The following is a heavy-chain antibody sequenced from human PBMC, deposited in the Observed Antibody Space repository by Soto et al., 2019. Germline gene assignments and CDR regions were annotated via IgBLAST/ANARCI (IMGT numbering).Heavy chain of an antibody. CDR2: INHSGST. CDR3: ARRRYYASGMRWRNWFDP. J-gene: IGHJ5*02. Sequence: QVQLQQWGAGLLKPSETLSLTCAVYGGSFSGYYWSWIRQPPGKGLEWIGEINHSGSTNYTPSLKSRVTISVDTSKNQFSLKLSSVTAADTAVYYCARRRYYASGMRWRNWFDPWGQGTLVTVSS. V-gene: IGHV4-34*01. CDR1: GGSFSGYY. D-gene: IGHD3-10*01.